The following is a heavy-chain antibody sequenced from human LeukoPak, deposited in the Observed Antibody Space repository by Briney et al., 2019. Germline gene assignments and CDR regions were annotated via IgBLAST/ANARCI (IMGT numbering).Heavy chain of an antibody. CDR2: ITSSGSMM. V-gene: IGHV3-11*01. Sequence: GGSLSLSCAAPGLIFSGYYMGWIRQAPGKGLEWVSYITSSGSMMYYADSVKGRFTISRDNAKNSLYVQMDSLRPEDTAIYYCARVRGYCSSTSCYPYYFDYWGQGTLVTVSS. D-gene: IGHD2-2*01. CDR1: GLIFSGYY. J-gene: IGHJ4*02. CDR3: ARVRGYCSSTSCYPYYFDY.